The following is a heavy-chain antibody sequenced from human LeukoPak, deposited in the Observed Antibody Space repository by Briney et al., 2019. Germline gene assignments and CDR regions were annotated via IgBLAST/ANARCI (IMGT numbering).Heavy chain of an antibody. Sequence: SETLSLTCTVSGGSISSHYWSWIRQPPGKGLEWIGYIYYSGSTNYNPSLKSRVTISVDTSKNQFSLKLSSVTAADTAVYYCARGTSDYDIWSSDYYYYMDVWGKGTTVTISS. V-gene: IGHV4-59*11. CDR1: GGSISSHY. D-gene: IGHD3-9*01. J-gene: IGHJ6*03. CDR3: ARGTSDYDIWSSDYYYYMDV. CDR2: IYYSGST.